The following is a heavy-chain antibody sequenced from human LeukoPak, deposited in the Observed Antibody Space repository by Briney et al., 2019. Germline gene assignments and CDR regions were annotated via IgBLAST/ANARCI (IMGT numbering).Heavy chain of an antibody. Sequence: GGSLRLSCAASGFTFSSYAMHWVRQAPGKGLEWVAGISYDGSNKYYADSVKGRFTISRDNSKNTLYLQMNSLRAEDTAVYYCARDRGGSYYDLNYWGQGTLVTVSS. J-gene: IGHJ4*02. CDR3: ARDRGGSYYDLNY. CDR1: GFTFSSYA. D-gene: IGHD1-26*01. V-gene: IGHV3-30-3*01. CDR2: ISYDGSNK.